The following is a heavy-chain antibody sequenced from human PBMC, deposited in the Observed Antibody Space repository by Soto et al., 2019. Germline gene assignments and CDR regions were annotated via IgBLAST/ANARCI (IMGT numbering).Heavy chain of an antibody. CDR2: INAGNGNT. Sequence: QVQLVQSGAEVKKPGASVKVSCKASGYTFTSYAMHWVRQAPGQRLEWMGWINAGNGNTKYSQKFQGRVPITRDTSASTAYMELSSLRSEDTAVYYCARRVFSSGWYYFDYWGQGTLVTVSS. CDR3: ARRVFSSGWYYFDY. V-gene: IGHV1-3*01. CDR1: GYTFTSYA. J-gene: IGHJ4*02. D-gene: IGHD6-19*01.